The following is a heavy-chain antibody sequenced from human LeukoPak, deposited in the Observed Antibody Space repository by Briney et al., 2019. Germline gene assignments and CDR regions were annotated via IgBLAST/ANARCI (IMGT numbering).Heavy chain of an antibody. V-gene: IGHV1-58*02. J-gene: IGHJ6*02. Sequence: SVKVSYKASGFTFTSSAMQWVRQARGQRLEWIGWIVVGSGNTNYAQKFQERVTITRDMSTSTAYMELSSLRSEDTAVYYCAVYSSSSLSYYYGMDVWGQGTTVTVSS. CDR1: GFTFTSSA. D-gene: IGHD6-6*01. CDR3: AVYSSSSLSYYYGMDV. CDR2: IVVGSGNT.